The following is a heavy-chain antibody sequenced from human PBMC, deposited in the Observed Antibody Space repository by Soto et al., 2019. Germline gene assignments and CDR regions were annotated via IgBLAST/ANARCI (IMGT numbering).Heavy chain of an antibody. D-gene: IGHD6-19*01. CDR3: ARDPPYTSGWYAGFAP. J-gene: IGHJ5*02. CDR2: ISAYNGNT. Sequence: QVQLVQSGAEVKKPGASVKVSCKASGYTFTSYGISWVRQAPGQGLEWMGWISAYNGNTNYAQKLQGRVTMTTDTSRSTAYRELRSLRSDDTAVYYCARDPPYTSGWYAGFAPWGQGTLVTVSS. CDR1: GYTFTSYG. V-gene: IGHV1-18*01.